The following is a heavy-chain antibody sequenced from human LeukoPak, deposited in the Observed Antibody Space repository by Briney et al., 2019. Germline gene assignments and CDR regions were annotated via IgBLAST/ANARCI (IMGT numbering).Heavy chain of an antibody. CDR2: IYYSGST. D-gene: IGHD4-17*01. CDR3: ARGRFDYGDYGPLDY. Sequence: SETLSLTCTVSGGSISSYYWSWIRQPAGKGLEWIGYIYYSGSTNYNPSLKSRVTISVDTSKNQFSLKLSSVTAAGTAVYYCARGRFDYGDYGPLDYWGQGTLVTVSS. V-gene: IGHV4-59*01. CDR1: GGSISSYY. J-gene: IGHJ4*02.